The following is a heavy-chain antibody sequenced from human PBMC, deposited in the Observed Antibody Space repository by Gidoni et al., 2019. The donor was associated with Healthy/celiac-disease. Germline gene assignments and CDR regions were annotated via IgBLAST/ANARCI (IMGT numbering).Heavy chain of an antibody. D-gene: IGHD3-22*01. V-gene: IGHV4-31*03. CDR3: ARRSTYYYDSSGYYDAFDI. CDR1: GGPISSGRYY. Sequence: QVQLQESGPGLVKPSQTLSLTCTFSGGPISSGRYYWSWIRQHPGKGLEWIGYIYYSGSTYYNPSLKSRVTISVDTSKNQFSLKLSSVTAADTAVYYCARRSTYYYDSSGYYDAFDIWGQGTMVTVSS. J-gene: IGHJ3*02. CDR2: IYYSGST.